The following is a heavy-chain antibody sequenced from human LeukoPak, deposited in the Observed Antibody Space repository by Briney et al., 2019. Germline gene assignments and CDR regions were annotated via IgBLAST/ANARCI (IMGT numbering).Heavy chain of an antibody. D-gene: IGHD1-1*01. CDR2: ISSSRTI. J-gene: IGHJ4*02. CDR1: GFTFSSYS. Sequence: TGGSLRLSYAASGFTFSSYSMNWVRQAPGKGLEWLSYISSSRTIYYADSVKGRFTISRDNAKNSLDLQMNSLRVEDTAVYYCARVGIEASGSNFDYWGQGTLVTVSS. CDR3: ARVGIEASGSNFDY. V-gene: IGHV3-48*04.